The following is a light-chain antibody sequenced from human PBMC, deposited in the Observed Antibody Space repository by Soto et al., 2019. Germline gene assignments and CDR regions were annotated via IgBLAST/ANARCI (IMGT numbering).Light chain of an antibody. J-gene: IGLJ2*01. Sequence: QSVLTQPPSASGTPGQRVTISCSGSSSNIGSNTVNWYQQLPGTAPKLLIYNDYQRPSGVPDRFSGSKSGTSASLAISGLHSEDEADYSCASWDYSLNGFVVFGGGTKLTVL. V-gene: IGLV1-44*01. CDR3: ASWDYSLNGFVV. CDR2: NDY. CDR1: SSNIGSNT.